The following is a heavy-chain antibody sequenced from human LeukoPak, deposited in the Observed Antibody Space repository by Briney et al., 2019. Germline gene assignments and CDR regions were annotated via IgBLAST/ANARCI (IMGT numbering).Heavy chain of an antibody. CDR2: IYSSGTT. D-gene: IGHD1-1*01. V-gene: IGHV4-59*12. J-gene: IGHJ4*02. Sequence: PSETLSLTCSVSGGSLSGYYWSWIRQTPGKGLEWIGYIYSSGTTNYNRALQSRVTISLDTAKNQFSLSVTSVTAPDTAMYFCARRISSWNVYIDKWGQGIQVTVSS. CDR1: GGSLSGYY. CDR3: ARRISSWNVYIDK.